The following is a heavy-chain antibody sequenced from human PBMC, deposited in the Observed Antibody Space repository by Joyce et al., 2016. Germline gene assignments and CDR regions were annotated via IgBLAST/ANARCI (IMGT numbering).Heavy chain of an antibody. Sequence: QVQLQESGPGLVKPSETLSLTCTVSGGSMNGYYWSWIRQAPAKGLEWIGCIQCTGDTNYNPALKSRVTLSVDRSRSQFSLKVTSVTAADTAVYYCARMLSVLDYHYGMDVWGHGTTVSVS. D-gene: IGHD4/OR15-4a*01. V-gene: IGHV4-59*01. CDR1: GGSMNGYY. CDR2: IQCTGDT. CDR3: ARMLSVLDYHYGMDV. J-gene: IGHJ6*02.